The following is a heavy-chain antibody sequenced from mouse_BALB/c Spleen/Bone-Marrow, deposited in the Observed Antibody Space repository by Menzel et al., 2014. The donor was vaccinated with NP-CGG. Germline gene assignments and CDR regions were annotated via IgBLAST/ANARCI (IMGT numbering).Heavy chain of an antibody. D-gene: IGHD2-1*01. Sequence: LVESGAGLVRPGASVKLSCKASGYSFTSYWMNWVKQRPGQGLEWIGMIHPSDSETRLNQKFKDKATLTVDKSSSTAYMQLSSPTSEDSAVYYCAREKVYYGISWFAYWGQGTLVTVSA. CDR3: AREKVYYGISWFAY. CDR1: GYSFTSYW. J-gene: IGHJ3*01. V-gene: IGHV1-74*04. CDR2: IHPSDSET.